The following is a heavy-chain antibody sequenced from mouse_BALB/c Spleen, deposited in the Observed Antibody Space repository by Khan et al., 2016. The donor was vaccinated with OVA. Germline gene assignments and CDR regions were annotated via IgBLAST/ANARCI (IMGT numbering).Heavy chain of an antibody. CDR3: ARKTDLTYALDY. CDR2: IWGDGST. D-gene: IGHD1-1*01. Sequence: QVQLKESGPGLVAPSQSLSITCTVSGFSLSRYSVYWVRRHPAKGLEWLGMIWGDGSTDYNSALKSRLSISKDNSKNKVFLKMNSVKTDDTAMYYCARKTDLTYALDYWGQGTSVTVSS. V-gene: IGHV2-6-4*01. J-gene: IGHJ4*01. CDR1: GFSLSRYS.